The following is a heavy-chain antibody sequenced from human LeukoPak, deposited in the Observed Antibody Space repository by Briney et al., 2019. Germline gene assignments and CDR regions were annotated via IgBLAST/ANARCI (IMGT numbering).Heavy chain of an antibody. CDR3: GRDPNGDYIGAFEFQR. Sequence: GGSLRLSCAASGFTFSNYAMVWVRQAPGKGLEWVSAIRGSGAGTHYADSVKGRFTISGDNSKNILYLQMNSLRGEDTALYYCGRDPNGDYIGAFEFQRWGQGTLVTVSS. D-gene: IGHD4-17*01. CDR2: IRGSGAGT. V-gene: IGHV3-23*01. J-gene: IGHJ1*01. CDR1: GFTFSNYA.